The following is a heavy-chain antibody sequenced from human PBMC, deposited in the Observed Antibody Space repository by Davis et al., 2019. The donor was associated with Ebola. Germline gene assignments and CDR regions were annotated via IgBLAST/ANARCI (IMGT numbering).Heavy chain of an antibody. Sequence: SETLSLTCTVSGGSISSYYWSWIRQPPGKGLEWIGYIYYSGSTNYNPSLKSRVTISVDTSKNQFSLKLSSVTAADTAVYYCARDPGVWSGYYRLYYYGMDVWGQGTTVTVSS. CDR2: IYYSGST. D-gene: IGHD3-3*01. V-gene: IGHV4-59*01. CDR3: ARDPGVWSGYYRLYYYGMDV. J-gene: IGHJ6*02. CDR1: GGSISSYY.